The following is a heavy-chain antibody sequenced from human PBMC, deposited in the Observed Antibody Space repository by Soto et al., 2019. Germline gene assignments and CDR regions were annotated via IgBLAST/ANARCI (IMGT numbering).Heavy chain of an antibody. V-gene: IGHV3-11*01. D-gene: IGHD2-2*01. CDR1: GFTFSDYY. CDR2: ISSGGSDK. CDR3: ARDLGGYCSSTSCLDAFDI. J-gene: IGHJ3*02. Sequence: PGGSLRLSCAASGFTFSDYYMSWIRQPPGKGLEWVSHISSGGSDKYHADSVKGRFTISRDNAKKSLYLQMNSLRAEDTAVYYCARDLGGYCSSTSCLDAFDIWGQGTMVTVSS.